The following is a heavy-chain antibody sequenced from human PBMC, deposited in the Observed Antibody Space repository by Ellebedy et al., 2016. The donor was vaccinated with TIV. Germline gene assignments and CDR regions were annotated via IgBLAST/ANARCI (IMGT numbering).Heavy chain of an antibody. CDR1: GYSFTSYW. CDR2: IYPGDSDI. Sequence: GESLKISXKGSGYSFTSYWIGWVRQMPGKGLEWMGIIYPGDSDIRYSPSFQGQVTISADRSISTAYLQWSTLKASDTAMYYCARRQAGRLDYWGQGTLVTVSS. CDR3: ARRQAGRLDY. V-gene: IGHV5-51*01. J-gene: IGHJ4*02. D-gene: IGHD5-12*01.